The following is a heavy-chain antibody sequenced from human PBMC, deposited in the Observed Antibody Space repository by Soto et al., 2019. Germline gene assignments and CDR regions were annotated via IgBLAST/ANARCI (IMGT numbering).Heavy chain of an antibody. D-gene: IGHD2-15*01. J-gene: IGHJ3*02. CDR2: IYYSGST. CDR1: GDSVSSGLFY. V-gene: IGHV4-61*01. CDR3: IRQYSPDCTGGTCYHAFDI. Sequence: QVQLQESGPGLVKPSEALSLTCTISGDSVSSGLFYWGWIRQPPGKGLEWIGYIYYSGSTNYNPSLKSRVTTSIDTSKNQFSLRLSSVTAADTAVYYCIRQYSPDCTGGTCYHAFDIWGQGTMVTVSS.